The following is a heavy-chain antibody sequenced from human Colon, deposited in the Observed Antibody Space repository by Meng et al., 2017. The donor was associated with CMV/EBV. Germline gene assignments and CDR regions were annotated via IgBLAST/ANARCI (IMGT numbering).Heavy chain of an antibody. CDR3: ARGTSSGWYGAY. D-gene: IGHD6-19*01. CDR1: GFTVSSNY. Sequence: SCAASGFTVSSNYMSWVRQAPGKGLEWVSVISSGGTTYYADSVKGRFTISRDNSKNTLYLQMNSLRADDTAVYYCARGTSSGWYGAYWGQGTLVTVSS. V-gene: IGHV3-66*02. CDR2: ISSGGTT. J-gene: IGHJ4*02.